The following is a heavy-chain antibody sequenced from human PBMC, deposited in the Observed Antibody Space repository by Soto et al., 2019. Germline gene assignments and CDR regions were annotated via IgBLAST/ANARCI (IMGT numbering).Heavy chain of an antibody. CDR3: AEVYSTSRRYAFDI. Sequence: EVQLLESGGGLVQPGGSLRLSCAASGFTFSSYAMSWVRQAPGKGLEWVSAISGSGGSTYYADSVKGRFTISRDNSKNAVYLEMNSLRADDTAVYYGAEVYSTSRRYAFDIWGQGTMVTVSS. CDR1: GFTFSSYA. V-gene: IGHV3-23*01. D-gene: IGHD5-18*01. CDR2: ISGSGGST. J-gene: IGHJ3*02.